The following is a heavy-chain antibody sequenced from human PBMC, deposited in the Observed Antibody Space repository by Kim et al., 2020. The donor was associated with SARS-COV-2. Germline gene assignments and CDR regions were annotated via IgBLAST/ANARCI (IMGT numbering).Heavy chain of an antibody. CDR3: AKDRMVRAVIIDYFDY. D-gene: IGHD3-10*01. Sequence: GGSLRLSCAASGFTFSSYGMHWVRQAPGKGLEWVAVIWYDGSNKYYVDSVKGRFTISRDNSKNTLYLQMNGLRAEDTALYYCAKDRMVRAVIIDYFDYWGQGTLVTVSS. CDR1: GFTFSSYG. CDR2: IWYDGSNK. V-gene: IGHV3-33*06. J-gene: IGHJ4*02.